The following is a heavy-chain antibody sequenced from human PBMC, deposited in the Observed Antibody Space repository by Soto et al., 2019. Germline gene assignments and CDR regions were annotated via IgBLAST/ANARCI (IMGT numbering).Heavy chain of an antibody. CDR3: AREGDILTGYGHYYYYYGMDV. Sequence: GGSLRLSCAASGFPFSSYGMHWVRQAPGKGLEWVAVIWYDGSNKYYADSVKGRFTISRDNSKNTLYLQMNSLRAEDTAVYYCAREGDILTGYGHYYYYYGMDVWGQGTTVTVSS. CDR1: GFPFSSYG. D-gene: IGHD3-9*01. J-gene: IGHJ6*02. CDR2: IWYDGSNK. V-gene: IGHV3-33*01.